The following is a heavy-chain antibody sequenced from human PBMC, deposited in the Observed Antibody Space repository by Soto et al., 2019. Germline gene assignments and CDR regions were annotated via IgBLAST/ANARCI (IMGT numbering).Heavy chain of an antibody. CDR2: ISAYNGNT. CDR3: ARVTLEWLLSVGGNYGMDV. Sequence: ASVKVSCKASGYTFTSYGISWVRQAPGQGLEWMGWISAYNGNTNYAQKLQGRVTMTTDTSTSTAYMELRSLRSDDTAVYYCARVTLEWLLSVGGNYGMDVWGQGTTVTVSS. CDR1: GYTFTSYG. D-gene: IGHD3-3*01. J-gene: IGHJ6*02. V-gene: IGHV1-18*01.